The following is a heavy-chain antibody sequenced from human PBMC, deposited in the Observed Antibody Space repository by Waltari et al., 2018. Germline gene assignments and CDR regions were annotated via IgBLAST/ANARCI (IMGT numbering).Heavy chain of an antibody. CDR1: GFTFRSHW. CDR3: ARNVFGPDY. J-gene: IGHJ4*02. Sequence: EVQLVESGGGLVQPGGSLRLSCTGAGFTFRSHWMSWVRQATGKGLEWVANIKPDGSEKNYVDSVKGRFTVSRENAKNSLYLQMHSLRAEDTAVYYCARNVFGPDYWGQGTLVTVSS. D-gene: IGHD3-3*01. V-gene: IGHV3-7*01. CDR2: IKPDGSEK.